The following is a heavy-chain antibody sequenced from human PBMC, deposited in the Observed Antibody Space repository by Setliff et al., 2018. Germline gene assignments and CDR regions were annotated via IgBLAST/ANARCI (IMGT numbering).Heavy chain of an antibody. CDR2: VDPEDGHT. D-gene: IGHD3-10*01. V-gene: IGHV1-69-2*01. CDR3: ATAPITMVRGVIPINWFDP. CDR1: GYTFTDYY. Sequence: ASVKVSCKASGYTFTDYYMHWVQQAPGKGLEWMGRVDPEDGHTKYAEKFQGRITISADMSLDIAHMELGSLTSEDTAVYYCATAPITMVRGVIPINWFDPWGQGTLVTVSS. J-gene: IGHJ5*02.